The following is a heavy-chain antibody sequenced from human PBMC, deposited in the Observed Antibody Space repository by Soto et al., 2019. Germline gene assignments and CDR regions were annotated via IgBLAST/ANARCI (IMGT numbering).Heavy chain of an antibody. CDR1: GGTFSSYA. CDR3: ARPTLLGYCSSTSCSYDFWSGAFDY. J-gene: IGHJ4*02. V-gene: IGHV1-69*01. Sequence: QVQLVQSGAEVKKPGSSVKVSCKASGGTFSSYAISWVRQAPGQGLEWMGGIIPIFGTANYAQKFQGRVTITADESTRTAYMELSSLRSEDTAVYYCARPTLLGYCSSTSCSYDFWSGAFDYWGQGTLVTVSS. CDR2: IIPIFGTA. D-gene: IGHD2-2*01.